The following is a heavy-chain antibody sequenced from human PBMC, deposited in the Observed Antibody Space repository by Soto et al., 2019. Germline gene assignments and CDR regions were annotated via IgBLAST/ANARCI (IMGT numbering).Heavy chain of an antibody. D-gene: IGHD3-22*01. CDR1: GGSISSSSYY. Sequence: SETLSLTCTVSGGSISSSSYYWGWIRQPPGKGLEWIGSIYYSGSTYYNPSLKSRVTISVDTSKNQFSLKLSSVTAADTAVYYCARLFQYYYDSSGYYIFDYWGQGTLVTVSS. CDR2: IYYSGST. CDR3: ARLFQYYYDSSGYYIFDY. V-gene: IGHV4-39*01. J-gene: IGHJ4*02.